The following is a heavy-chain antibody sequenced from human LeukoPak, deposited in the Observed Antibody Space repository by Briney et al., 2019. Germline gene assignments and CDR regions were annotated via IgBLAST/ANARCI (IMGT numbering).Heavy chain of an antibody. CDR3: AKEGPNSGYDYFDY. CDR2: ISSSGAST. CDR1: GLTFTSYA. Sequence: GGSLRLSCAASGLTFTSYAMSWVRQAPGKGLEWVSAISSSGASTYYADSVKGRFTISRDNSKNTLYLQMNSLRAEDTAVYYCAKEGPNSGYDYFDYWGQGTLVTVSS. J-gene: IGHJ4*02. V-gene: IGHV3-23*01. D-gene: IGHD5-12*01.